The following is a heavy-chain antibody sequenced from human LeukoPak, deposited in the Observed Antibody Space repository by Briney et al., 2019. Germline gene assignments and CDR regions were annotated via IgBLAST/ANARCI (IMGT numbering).Heavy chain of an antibody. V-gene: IGHV3-7*01. CDR3: ARYSASNYDILTGYWGGRGKTYYFDY. CDR2: IKEDGSEK. J-gene: IGHJ4*02. CDR1: GFTFKSYW. D-gene: IGHD3-9*01. Sequence: PGGSLRLSCAASGFTFKSYWMTWVRQAPGKGLEWVASIKEDGSEKYYMDSVKGRFTISRDNAKNSMYLQMNSLRAEDTATYYCARYSASNYDILTGYWGGRGKTYYFDYWGQGTLVTVSS.